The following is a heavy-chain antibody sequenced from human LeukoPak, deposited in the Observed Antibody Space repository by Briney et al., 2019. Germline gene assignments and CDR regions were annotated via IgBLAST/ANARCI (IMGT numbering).Heavy chain of an antibody. V-gene: IGHV4-59*01. J-gene: IGHJ4*02. CDR3: ARLFHPALSGNYPFDY. Sequence: PGGSLRLSCAASGFTFSSYGMHWIRQPPGKGLEWIAYIYYSGSTSYNPSLKSRVTISVDTSKNQFSLKLNSVTAADTAMYYCARLFHPALSGNYPFDYWGQGTLVTVSS. CDR2: IYYSGST. CDR1: GFTFSSYG. D-gene: IGHD1-26*01.